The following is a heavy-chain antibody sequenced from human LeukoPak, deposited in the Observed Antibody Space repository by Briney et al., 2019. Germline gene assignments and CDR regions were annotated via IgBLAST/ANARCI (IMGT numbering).Heavy chain of an antibody. V-gene: IGHV4-34*01. CDR3: ARVGVVPAARGRRAFDI. CDR1: GGSFSGYY. D-gene: IGHD2-2*01. J-gene: IGHJ3*02. Sequence: SETLSLTCAVYGGSFSGYYWSWIRQPPGKGLEWMGEINHGGSTNYNPSLKSRVTISVDTSKNQFSLKLSSVTAADTAVYYCARVGVVPAARGRRAFDIWGQGTMVTVSS. CDR2: INHGGST.